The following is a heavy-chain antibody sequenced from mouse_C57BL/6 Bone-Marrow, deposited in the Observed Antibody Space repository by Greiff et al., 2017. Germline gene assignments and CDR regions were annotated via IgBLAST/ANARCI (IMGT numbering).Heavy chain of an antibody. Sequence: EVKLVESGEGLVKPGGSLKLSCAASGFTFSSYAMSWVRQTPEKRLEWVAYFSSGGDYIYYADTVKGRFTISRDNARNTLYLQMSSLKSEDTAMYYCTSEGLLYYAMDYWGQGTSVTVSS. CDR3: TSEGLLYYAMDY. J-gene: IGHJ4*01. D-gene: IGHD2-10*01. CDR1: GFTFSSYA. V-gene: IGHV5-9-1*02. CDR2: FSSGGDYI.